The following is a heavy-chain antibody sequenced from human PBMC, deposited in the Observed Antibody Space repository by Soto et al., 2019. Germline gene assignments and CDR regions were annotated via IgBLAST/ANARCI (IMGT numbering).Heavy chain of an antibody. D-gene: IGHD6-13*01. Sequence: GGSLRLSCAASGFTFISYSMNWVRQAPGKGLEWVPYISSSSSTIYYADSVKGRFTISRDNAKNSLYLQMNSLRAEDTAVYYCARGEGIAAAGTMDYYGMDVWGQGTTVTVSS. V-gene: IGHV3-48*01. J-gene: IGHJ6*02. CDR1: GFTFISYS. CDR2: ISSSSSTI. CDR3: ARGEGIAAAGTMDYYGMDV.